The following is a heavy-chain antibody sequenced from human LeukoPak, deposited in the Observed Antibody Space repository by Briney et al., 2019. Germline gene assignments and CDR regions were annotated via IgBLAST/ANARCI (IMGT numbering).Heavy chain of an antibody. J-gene: IGHJ6*03. D-gene: IGHD6-19*01. CDR1: GFTFDDYA. CDR3: AKEGVAGTYYYYYYMDV. Sequence: PGGSLGLSCAASGFTFDDYAMHWVRQAPGKGLEWVSLISWDGGSTYYADSVKGRFTISRDNSENSLYLQMNSLRAEDTALYYCAKEGVAGTYYYYYYMDVWGKGTTVTVSS. V-gene: IGHV3-43D*03. CDR2: ISWDGGST.